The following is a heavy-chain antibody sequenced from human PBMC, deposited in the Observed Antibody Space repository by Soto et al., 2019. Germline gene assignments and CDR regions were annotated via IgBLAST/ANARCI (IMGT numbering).Heavy chain of an antibody. J-gene: IGHJ4*02. V-gene: IGHV4-4*07. Sequence: SETLSLTCSVSGDSVSGYYWYWIRQPAGKGLEWIGRMYTSGITNYSPSLKSRVTMSVDTSKNQFSLKLTSVTATDTAVYYCARDDKGVSAAMLYWGQGTLVTVSS. CDR3: ARDDKGVSAAMLY. CDR2: MYTSGIT. CDR1: GDSVSGYY. D-gene: IGHD2-2*01.